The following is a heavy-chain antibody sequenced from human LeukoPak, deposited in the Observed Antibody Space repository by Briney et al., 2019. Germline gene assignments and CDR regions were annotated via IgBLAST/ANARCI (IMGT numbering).Heavy chain of an antibody. CDR3: ARLGPYGGNSFSYYYYYMDV. V-gene: IGHV4-4*07. J-gene: IGHJ6*03. CDR1: GASISTYF. CDR2: VYASATT. Sequence: PSETLSLTCTVSGASISTYFWSWIRQPAGKRMEWIGRVYASATTYYNPSLRSRVTLSIDTSKNQFSLSLNSVTAADTAVYYCARLGPYGGNSFSYYYYYMDVWGKGTAVTVSS. D-gene: IGHD4-23*01.